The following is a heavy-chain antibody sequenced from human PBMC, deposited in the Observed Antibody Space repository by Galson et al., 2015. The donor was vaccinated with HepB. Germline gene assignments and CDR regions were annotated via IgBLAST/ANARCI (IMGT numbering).Heavy chain of an antibody. CDR1: GFTFSSYG. V-gene: IGHV3-33*01. Sequence: SLRLSCAASGFTFSSYGMHWVRQAPGKGLEWVAVIWYDGSNKYYADSMKGRFTISRDNSKNTLYLQMNSLRAEDTAVYYCARDGDSSVYYHALDYWGQGTLVTVSS. CDR3: ARDGDSSVYYHALDY. D-gene: IGHD3-22*01. CDR2: IWYDGSNK. J-gene: IGHJ4*02.